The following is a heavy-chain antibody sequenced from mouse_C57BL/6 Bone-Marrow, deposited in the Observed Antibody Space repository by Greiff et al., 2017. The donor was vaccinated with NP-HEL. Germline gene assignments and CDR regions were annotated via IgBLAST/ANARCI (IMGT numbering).Heavy chain of an antibody. CDR3: TRQTWYYFDD. CDR1: GYTFTDYE. CDR2: IDPETGGT. V-gene: IGHV1-15*01. Sequence: QVQLQQSGAELVRPGASVTLSCKASGYTFTDYEMHWVKQTPVHGLEWIGAIDPETGGTAYNQKFKGKAILTADKSSSTAYMELRSLTSEDSAVYYCTRQTWYYFDDWGQGTTLTVSS. J-gene: IGHJ2*01.